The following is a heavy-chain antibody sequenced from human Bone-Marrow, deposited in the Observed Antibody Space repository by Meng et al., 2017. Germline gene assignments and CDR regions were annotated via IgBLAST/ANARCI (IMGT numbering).Heavy chain of an antibody. J-gene: IGHJ6*01. Sequence: SETLSLTCTVSGGSISSSSYYWGWIRQPPGKGLEWIGSIYYSGSTYYNPSLKSRVTISVDTSKNQFSLKLSSVTAADTAVYYCARDGLSSWYYVLDYYYYGMDVWGQGTTVTGAS. D-gene: IGHD6-13*01. CDR1: GGSISSSSYY. CDR2: IYYSGST. CDR3: ARDGLSSWYYVLDYYYYGMDV. V-gene: IGHV4-39*07.